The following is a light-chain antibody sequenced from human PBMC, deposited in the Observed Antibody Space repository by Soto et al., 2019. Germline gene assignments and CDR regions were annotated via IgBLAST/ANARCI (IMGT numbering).Light chain of an antibody. J-gene: IGKJ1*01. V-gene: IGKV3D-20*01. CDR3: QQYGTSRWT. CDR1: QNVSNSY. CDR2: DAS. Sequence: EIVLTQSPATLSLSPGDRATLSCGASQNVSNSYLAWYQQKPGLAPRLLIYDASSRAIGIPDRFSGSGSGADFTLTISRLEPEDFAVYYCQQYGTSRWTFGQGTKVEIK.